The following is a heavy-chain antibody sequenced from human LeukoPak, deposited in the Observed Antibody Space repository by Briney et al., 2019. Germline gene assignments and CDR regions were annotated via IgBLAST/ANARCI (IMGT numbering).Heavy chain of an antibody. V-gene: IGHV1-2*02. CDR2: INPNSGGT. CDR1: GYTFTGYY. CDR3: ARRGLTEWNAFDI. J-gene: IGHJ3*02. D-gene: IGHD4/OR15-4a*01. Sequence: GASVKVSXKASGYTFTGYYMHWVRQAPGQGLEWMGWINPNSGGTNYAQKFQGRVTMTRDTSISTAYMELSRLGSDDTAVYYCARRGLTEWNAFDIWGQGTMVTVSS.